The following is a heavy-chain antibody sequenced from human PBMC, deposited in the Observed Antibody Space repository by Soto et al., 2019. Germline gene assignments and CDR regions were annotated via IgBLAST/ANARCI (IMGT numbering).Heavy chain of an antibody. D-gene: IGHD3-10*01. CDR1: GSSISSSNW. J-gene: IGHJ4*02. Sequence: QVQLQESGPGLVKPSGTLSLTCAFSGSSISSSNWWSWVRQPPGKGLEWIGEIYHSGNTNYNPSLKSRVTMAVDKSRNQFSLKLSSVIAADTAVYYCARRWGEGRVDYWGQGTLVTVSS. CDR2: IYHSGNT. CDR3: ARRWGEGRVDY. V-gene: IGHV4-4*02.